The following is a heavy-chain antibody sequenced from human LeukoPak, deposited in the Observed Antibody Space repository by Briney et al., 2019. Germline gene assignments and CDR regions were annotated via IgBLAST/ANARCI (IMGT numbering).Heavy chain of an antibody. Sequence: GASVKVSCKASGYTFTGYYMHWVRQAPGQGLEWIGIINPSGGRTSYAQKFQGRVTMTRDTSTSTVYMELSSLRSEDTAVYYCARDQRYYDSSGHLDYWGQGTLVTVSS. V-gene: IGHV1-46*01. CDR2: INPSGGRT. D-gene: IGHD3-22*01. CDR1: GYTFTGYY. J-gene: IGHJ4*02. CDR3: ARDQRYYDSSGHLDY.